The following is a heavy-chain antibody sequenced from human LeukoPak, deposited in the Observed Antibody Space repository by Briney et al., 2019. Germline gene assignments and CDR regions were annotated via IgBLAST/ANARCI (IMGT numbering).Heavy chain of an antibody. V-gene: IGHV4-4*07. CDR2: IYTSGST. D-gene: IGHD6-13*01. Sequence: SETLSLTCTVSGGSISSYYWSWIRQPAGKGLEWIGRIYTSGSTNYNPSLKSRVTMSVDTSKNQFSLKLSSVTAADTAVYYCARDDTRISSSWYASTDNWFGPWGQGTLVTVSS. CDR3: ARDDTRISSSWYASTDNWFGP. CDR1: GGSISSYY. J-gene: IGHJ5*02.